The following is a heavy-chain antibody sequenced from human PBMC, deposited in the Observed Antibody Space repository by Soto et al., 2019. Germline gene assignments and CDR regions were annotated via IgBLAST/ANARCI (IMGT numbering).Heavy chain of an antibody. V-gene: IGHV4-59*08. CDR2: IFYNGST. J-gene: IGHJ4*02. CDR1: GGSISPYY. Sequence: QVQLQESGPGLVKPSETLSLTCAVSGGSISPYYWSWIRQPPGKGLEWIGYIFYNGSTNYNPSLKSRVTISVDPSQIQFSLKLSSVTAADTAIYHCARHGWPVLPFFDCWGQGILVTVSS. CDR3: ARHGWPVLPFFDC. D-gene: IGHD2-15*01.